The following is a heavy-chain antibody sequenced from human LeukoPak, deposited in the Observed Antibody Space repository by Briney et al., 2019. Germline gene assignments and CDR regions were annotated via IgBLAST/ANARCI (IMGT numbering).Heavy chain of an antibody. D-gene: IGHD6-19*01. CDR2: INPNSGGT. V-gene: IGHV1-2*02. J-gene: IGHJ4*02. CDR3: ASFVEYSSGWYSSY. CDR1: GYTFTGYY. Sequence: ASVKVSCKASGYTFTGYYMHWVRQAPGQGLEWMGWINPNSGGTNYAQKFQGRVTMTRDTSISTAYMELSRLRSDDTAVYYCASFVEYSSGWYSSYWGQGTLVTVSS.